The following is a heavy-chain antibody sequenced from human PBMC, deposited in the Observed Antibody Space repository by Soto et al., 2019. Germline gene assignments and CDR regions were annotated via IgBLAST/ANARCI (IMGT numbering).Heavy chain of an antibody. D-gene: IGHD6-25*01. V-gene: IGHV3-64D*08. J-gene: IGHJ5*02. CDR1: GFTFSSYA. CDR3: VIDQGAAGFFPS. Sequence: GGSLRLSCATSGFTFSSYAMHWVRQAPGKGLEYVSAISSNGGSTYYADSVKGRFTISRDNSKNTLYLQMSSLRAEDTAVYYCVIDQGAAGFFPSWGQGTLVTVSS. CDR2: ISSNGGST.